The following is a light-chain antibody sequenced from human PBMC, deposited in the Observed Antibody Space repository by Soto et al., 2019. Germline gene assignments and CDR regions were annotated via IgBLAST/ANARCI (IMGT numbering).Light chain of an antibody. J-gene: IGLJ2*01. V-gene: IGLV1-51*01. CDR1: SSNIQNNY. CDR2: DNN. CDR3: GTWDNSLSAGV. Sequence: QSVLTQPPSVSAAPGQKVTISCSGSSSNIQNNYVSWFQQLPGTAPKLLIYDNNRRPSGIPDRFSGSKSGTSATLGITGLQTGDEADYYGGTWDNSLSAGVFGGGTKLTVL.